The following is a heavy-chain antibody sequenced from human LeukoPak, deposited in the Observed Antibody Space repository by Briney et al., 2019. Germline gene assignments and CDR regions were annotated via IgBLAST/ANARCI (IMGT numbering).Heavy chain of an antibody. CDR2: INPSSGST. D-gene: IGHD3-16*01. Sequence: ASVKVSCTASGYTFTSYFMHWVRQAPGQGLEWMGIINPSSGSTTYAQKFQGRVTMTRDTSTSTVYMGLSSLRSEDTAVYYCARGWGSFDYWGQGTLVTVSS. V-gene: IGHV1-46*01. CDR1: GYTFTSYF. CDR3: ARGWGSFDY. J-gene: IGHJ4*02.